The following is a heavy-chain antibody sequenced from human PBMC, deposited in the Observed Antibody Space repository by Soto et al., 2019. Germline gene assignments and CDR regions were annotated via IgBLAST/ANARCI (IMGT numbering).Heavy chain of an antibody. CDR1: GGSVSSENYY. CDR3: ARSDVTDYYRPFDY. V-gene: IGHV4-61*01. D-gene: IGHD3-9*01. CDR2: LYHRGST. J-gene: IGHJ4*02. Sequence: SETLSLTCTVSGGSVSSENYYWTWLRQSPGKGLEWIGYLYHRGSTNYNPSLKSRVTTSVDVSKNQFSLRLSSVTAADTGVYYCARSDVTDYYRPFDYWGQGTLVTVSS.